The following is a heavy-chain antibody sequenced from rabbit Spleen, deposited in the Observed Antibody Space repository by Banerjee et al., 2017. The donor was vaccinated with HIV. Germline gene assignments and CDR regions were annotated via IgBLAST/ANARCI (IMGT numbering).Heavy chain of an antibody. J-gene: IGHJ4*01. V-gene: IGHV1S7*01. CDR2: IDPVFGAS. D-gene: IGHD1-1*01. CDR1: GFDLNTYG. CDR3: VRGASSSGYYSL. Sequence: EESGGDLVKPGTSLKLSCKASGFDLNTYGVSWVRQAPGKGLEWIAYIDPVFGASYYAPWANGRFTISSQNAQNTLYLQLNSLTVADTATYFCVRGASSSGYYSLWGPGTLVTVS.